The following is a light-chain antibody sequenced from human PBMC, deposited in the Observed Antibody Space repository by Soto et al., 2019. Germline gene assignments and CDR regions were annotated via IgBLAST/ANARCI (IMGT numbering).Light chain of an antibody. Sequence: QSSLSQPSSVSRSAGQSITISCTGTSSDVGNYNLVSWYQQHPGKAPKLMIYEGTKRPSGVSNRFSGSKAGNTASLTISGLQAEDEADYYCCSYAGTSTYVFGTGTKVTVL. J-gene: IGLJ1*01. V-gene: IGLV2-23*01. CDR3: CSYAGTSTYV. CDR1: SSDVGNYNL. CDR2: EGT.